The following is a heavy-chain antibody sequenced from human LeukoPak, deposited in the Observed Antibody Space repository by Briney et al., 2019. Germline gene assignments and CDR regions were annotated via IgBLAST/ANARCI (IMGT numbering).Heavy chain of an antibody. D-gene: IGHD5-12*01. CDR3: ARNRFSGYDYFDY. V-gene: IGHV3-30*02. CDR2: IRSDGSDK. Sequence: GGSLRLSCAASGFSFRDYGMHWVRRTPGKGLEWVAFIRSDGSDKYYADSVKGRFTISRDTSRNTLYLQMNGLRREDTAVYYCARNRFSGYDYFDYWARESWSPSPQ. J-gene: IGHJ4*02. CDR1: GFSFRDYG.